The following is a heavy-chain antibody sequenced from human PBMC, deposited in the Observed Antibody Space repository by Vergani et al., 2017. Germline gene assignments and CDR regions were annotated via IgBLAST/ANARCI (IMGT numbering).Heavy chain of an antibody. D-gene: IGHD5-24*01. V-gene: IGHV3-23*01. CDR3: ANDPTARRDGYVQYFDY. CDR2: ISGSGGRA. J-gene: IGHJ4*02. CDR1: GFTFSSYG. Sequence: ELQLMESGGGVVQPGGSLRLSCAASGFTFSSYGMYWVRQAPGKGLEWVSVISGSGGRAKYADSVKGRFTVSRDNAKNSLFLQMNSLRPEDTALYYCANDPTARRDGYVQYFDYWGRGTLVTVSS.